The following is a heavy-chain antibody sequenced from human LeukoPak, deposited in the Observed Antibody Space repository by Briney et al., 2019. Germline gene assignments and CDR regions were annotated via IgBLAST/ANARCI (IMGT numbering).Heavy chain of an antibody. V-gene: IGHV3-11*04. CDR3: ARDHAYCSSTSCYWSPVSYYYCGMDV. CDR1: GFTFSDYY. Sequence: GGSLRLSCAASGFTFSDYYMNWIRQAPGKGLEWVSYISSGGGAIYYADSVKGRFTISRDNAKNSLYLQMNSLRAEDTAVYYCARDHAYCSSTSCYWSPVSYYYCGMDVWGQGTTVTVSS. D-gene: IGHD2-2*01. J-gene: IGHJ6*02. CDR2: ISSGGGAI.